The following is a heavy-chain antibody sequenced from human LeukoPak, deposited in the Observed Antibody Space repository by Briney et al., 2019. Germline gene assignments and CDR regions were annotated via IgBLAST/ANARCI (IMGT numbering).Heavy chain of an antibody. V-gene: IGHV4-31*03. CDR3: ASVGDYGFDP. CDR2: IYYSGST. D-gene: IGHD4-17*01. CDR1: GGSISSGGYY. Sequence: PSQTLSLTCTVSGGSISSGGYYWSWIRQHPGKGLERIGYIYYSGSTYYNPSLKSRDTIAVDTSKNQFYLKLSSVTAADTAVYYCASVGDYGFDPWGQGTLVTVSS. J-gene: IGHJ5*02.